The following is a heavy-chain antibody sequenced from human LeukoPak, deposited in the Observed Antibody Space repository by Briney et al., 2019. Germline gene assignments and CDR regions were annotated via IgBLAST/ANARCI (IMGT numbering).Heavy chain of an antibody. Sequence: SETLSLTCTVSGGSISSYYWSWIRQPPGKGLEWMGYIYYSGSTNYNPSLKSRVTISVDTSKNQFSLKLSSVTAADTAVYYCARDPTNGDYTLFDYWGQGTLVTVSS. CDR2: IYYSGST. CDR3: ARDPTNGDYTLFDY. J-gene: IGHJ4*02. V-gene: IGHV4-59*01. CDR1: GGSISSYY. D-gene: IGHD4-17*01.